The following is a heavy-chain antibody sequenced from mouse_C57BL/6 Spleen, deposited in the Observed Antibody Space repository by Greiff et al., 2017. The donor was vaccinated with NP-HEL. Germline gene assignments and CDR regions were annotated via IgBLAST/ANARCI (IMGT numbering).Heavy chain of an antibody. CDR2: IYPGDGET. CDR1: GYAFSSYW. Sequence: QVQLQQSGAELVKPGASVKISCKASGYAFSSYWMNWVKQRPGKGLEWIGQIYPGDGETNYNGKFKGKATLTADKSSSTAYMHLSSLTSEDSAFYFCARDYDEGAWFAYWGQGTLVTVSA. D-gene: IGHD2-4*01. V-gene: IGHV1-80*01. CDR3: ARDYDEGAWFAY. J-gene: IGHJ3*01.